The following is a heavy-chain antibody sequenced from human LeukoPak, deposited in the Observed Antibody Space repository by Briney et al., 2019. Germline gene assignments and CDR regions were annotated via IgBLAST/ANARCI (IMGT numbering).Heavy chain of an antibody. D-gene: IGHD3-3*01. J-gene: IGHJ3*02. CDR1: GGSFSGYY. CDR2: INHSGST. Sequence: SETLSLTCAVYGGSFSGYYWSWIRQPPGKGLEWIGEINHSGSTNYNPSLKSRVTISVDTSKNQFSLKLSSVPAADTAVYYCASTPPTGDFWSGYLRSPADAFDIWGQGTMVTVSS. CDR3: ASTPPTGDFWSGYLRSPADAFDI. V-gene: IGHV4-34*01.